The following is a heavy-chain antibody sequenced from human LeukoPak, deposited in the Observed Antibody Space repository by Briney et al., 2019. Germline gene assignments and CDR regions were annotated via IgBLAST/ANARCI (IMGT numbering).Heavy chain of an antibody. V-gene: IGHV3-23*01. CDR2: ISGSGGST. J-gene: IGHJ3*02. CDR3: ARAPREPGIAVAGAFDI. D-gene: IGHD6-19*01. Sequence: GGSLRLSCAASGFTFSSYAMSWVRQAPGKGLEWVSAISGSGGSTYYADSVKGRFTISRDNSKNTLYLQMNSLRAGDTAVYYCARAPREPGIAVAGAFDIWGQGTMVTVSS. CDR1: GFTFSSYA.